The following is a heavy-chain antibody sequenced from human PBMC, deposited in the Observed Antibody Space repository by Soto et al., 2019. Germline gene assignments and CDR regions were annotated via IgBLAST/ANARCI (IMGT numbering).Heavy chain of an antibody. V-gene: IGHV4-59*01. CDR1: GGSISSYY. J-gene: IGHJ5*02. Sequence: SETLSLICTVSGGSISSYYWSWIRQPPGKGLEWIGYIYYSGSTNYNPSLKSRVTISVDTSKNQFSLKLSSVTAADTAVYYCARDDSSGYYYRSWGQGTLVTVSS. D-gene: IGHD3-22*01. CDR3: ARDDSSGYYYRS. CDR2: IYYSGST.